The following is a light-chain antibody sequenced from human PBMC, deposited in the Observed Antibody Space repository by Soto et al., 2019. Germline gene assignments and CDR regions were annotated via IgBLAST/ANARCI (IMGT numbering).Light chain of an antibody. Sequence: DIQLTQSPSFLSASVGDRVTITCRASQGISSYLAWYQQKPGKAPKLLIYAASTLQSGVPSRFSGSGSGTEFTLTISSLQPEDFATYYCQQLSSYHPDTFGQGTKLEIK. CDR3: QQLSSYHPDT. CDR1: QGISSY. V-gene: IGKV1-9*01. J-gene: IGKJ2*01. CDR2: AAS.